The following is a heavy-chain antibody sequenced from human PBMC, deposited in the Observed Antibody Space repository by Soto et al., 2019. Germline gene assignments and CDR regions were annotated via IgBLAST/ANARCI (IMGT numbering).Heavy chain of an antibody. Sequence: ASVKVSCKASGYTFTSYYMHWVLQAPGQGLEWMGIINPSGGSTSYAQKFQGRVTMTRDTSTSTVYMELSSLRSEDTAVYYCARVVKVRGVTSPEGYYYYYGMDVWGQGTTVTVSS. CDR3: ARVVKVRGVTSPEGYYYYYGMDV. J-gene: IGHJ6*02. V-gene: IGHV1-46*01. D-gene: IGHD3-10*01. CDR2: INPSGGST. CDR1: GYTFTSYY.